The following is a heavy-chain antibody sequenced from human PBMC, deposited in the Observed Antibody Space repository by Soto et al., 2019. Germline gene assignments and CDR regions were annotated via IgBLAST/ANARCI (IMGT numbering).Heavy chain of an antibody. J-gene: IGHJ6*02. Sequence: QVQLVESGGGVVQPGRSLRLSCAASGFTFSSYGMHWVRQAPGKGLEWVAVISYDGSNKYYADSVKGRFTIPRDNSKNTLYLQMNSLRAEDTAVYYCAKELNTAMVWYYYGMDVWGQGTTVTVSS. V-gene: IGHV3-30*18. CDR3: AKELNTAMVWYYYGMDV. D-gene: IGHD5-18*01. CDR1: GFTFSSYG. CDR2: ISYDGSNK.